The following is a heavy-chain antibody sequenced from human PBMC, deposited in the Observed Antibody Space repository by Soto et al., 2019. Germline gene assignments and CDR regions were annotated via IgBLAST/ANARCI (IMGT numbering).Heavy chain of an antibody. Sequence: GGSLRLSCASSGFTFSSYWMSWVRQAPGKGREWVANIKQDGSEKYYVDSVKGRFTISRDNAKNSLYLHMNSLRGEDTAVYYCARDRPGVVAATLFDDWGQGTLVTVSA. V-gene: IGHV3-7*03. CDR3: ARDRPGVVAATLFDD. CDR2: IKQDGSEK. CDR1: GFTFSSYW. J-gene: IGHJ4*02. D-gene: IGHD2-15*01.